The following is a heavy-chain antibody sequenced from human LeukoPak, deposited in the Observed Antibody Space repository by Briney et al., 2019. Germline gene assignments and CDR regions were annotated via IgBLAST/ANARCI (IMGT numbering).Heavy chain of an antibody. CDR1: GFTFDDYA. J-gene: IGHJ4*02. Sequence: GGSLRLSCAASGFTFDDYAMHWVRQAPGKGLEWVSGISWNSGSIGYADSVKGRFTISRDNAKNSLYLQMNSLRAEDTALYYCARTGHFDYWGQGTLVTVSS. V-gene: IGHV3-9*01. CDR2: ISWNSGSI. D-gene: IGHD1-14*01. CDR3: ARTGHFDY.